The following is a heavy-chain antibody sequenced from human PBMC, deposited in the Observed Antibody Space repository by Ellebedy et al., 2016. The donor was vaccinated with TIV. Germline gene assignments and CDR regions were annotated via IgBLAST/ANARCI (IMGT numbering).Heavy chain of an antibody. CDR2: IYPGGTT. D-gene: IGHD5-12*01. CDR1: GFTVSGSY. Sequence: PGGSLRLSCAASGFTVSGSYMTWVRQAPGKVLEWVSVIYPGGTTHYADSVKGRFTVSRDDSKNTLYLQMNNLRAEDTAVYSCAKEGRSSRGARDSFDIWGQGTMVTVSP. V-gene: IGHV3-53*01. CDR3: AKEGRSSRGARDSFDI. J-gene: IGHJ3*02.